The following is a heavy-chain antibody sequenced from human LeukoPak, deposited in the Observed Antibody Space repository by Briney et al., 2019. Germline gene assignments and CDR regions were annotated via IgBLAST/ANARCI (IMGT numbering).Heavy chain of an antibody. J-gene: IGHJ4*02. D-gene: IGHD3-10*01. CDR3: ASIGIGELEADY. V-gene: IGHV3-53*01. CDR1: GFTFSSYW. CDR2: LYSDDNT. Sequence: PGGSLRLSCAASGFTFSSYWMHWVRQAPGKGLEWVSVLYSDDNTYYADSVKGRFTISRDNSKNTLYLHMSSLRAEDTAVYYCASIGIGELEADYWGQGTLVTVSS.